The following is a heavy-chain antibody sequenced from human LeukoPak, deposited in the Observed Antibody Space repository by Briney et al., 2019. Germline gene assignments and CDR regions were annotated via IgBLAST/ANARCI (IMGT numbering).Heavy chain of an antibody. CDR1: GGPISSSSYY. J-gene: IGHJ4*02. CDR3: ARLLTGSGSYSNDY. CDR2: IYYSGST. Sequence: PSETLSLTCTVSGGPISSSSYYWGWIRQPPGKGLEWIGSIYYSGSTYYNPSLKSRVTISVDTSKNQFSLKLSSVTAADAAVYYCARLLTGSGSYSNDYWGQGTLVTVSS. V-gene: IGHV4-39*01. D-gene: IGHD3-10*01.